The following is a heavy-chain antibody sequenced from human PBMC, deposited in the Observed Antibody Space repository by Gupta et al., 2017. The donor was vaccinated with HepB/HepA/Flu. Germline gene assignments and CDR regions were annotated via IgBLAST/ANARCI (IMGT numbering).Heavy chain of an antibody. CDR3: ATPSAMTPEGSDNWFDP. Sequence: QVQLVQSGAEVKKPGASVKVSCKVSGYTLTELSMPWVRPAPGKGLEWMGGFDPEDGETIYAQKFQGRVTMTEDTSTDTAYMELSSLRSEDTAVYYCATPSAMTPEGSDNWFDPWGQGTLVTVSS. CDR2: FDPEDGET. V-gene: IGHV1-24*01. D-gene: IGHD1-26*01. J-gene: IGHJ5*02. CDR1: GYTLTELS.